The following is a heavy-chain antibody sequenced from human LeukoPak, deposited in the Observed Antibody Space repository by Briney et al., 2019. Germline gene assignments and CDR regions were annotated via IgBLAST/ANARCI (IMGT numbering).Heavy chain of an antibody. D-gene: IGHD1-26*01. CDR1: GFTFSDYG. CDR2: ISGSGGST. J-gene: IGHJ6*03. V-gene: IGHV3-23*01. Sequence: GGSLRLSCAASGFTFSDYGMSWVRQAPGKGLEWVSVISGSGGSTNYADSVKGRFTISRDNSKNTLYLQMNSLRAEDTAVYYCAKDASGSYRNYYYYYMDVWGKGTTVTVSS. CDR3: AKDASGSYRNYYYYYMDV.